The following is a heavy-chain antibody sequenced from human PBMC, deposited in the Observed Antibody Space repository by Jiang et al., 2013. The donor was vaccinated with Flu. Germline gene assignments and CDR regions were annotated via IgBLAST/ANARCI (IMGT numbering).Heavy chain of an antibody. J-gene: IGHJ6*03. CDR3: AKAGPRIQLWLYYYYYMDV. D-gene: IGHD5-18*01. Sequence: VQLVESGGGLVQPGGSLRLSCAASGFTFSSYAMSWVRQAPGKGLEWVSAISGSGGSTYYADSVKGRFTISRDNSKNTLYLQMNSLRAEDTAVYYCAKAGPRIQLWLYYYYYMDVWGKGTTVTVS. V-gene: IGHV3-23*04. CDR2: ISGSGGST. CDR1: GFTFSSYA.